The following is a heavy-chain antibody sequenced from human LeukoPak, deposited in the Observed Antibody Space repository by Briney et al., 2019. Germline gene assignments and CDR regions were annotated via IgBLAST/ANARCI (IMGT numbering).Heavy chain of an antibody. D-gene: IGHD3-3*01. J-gene: IGHJ6*04. CDR2: MNPNSGNT. V-gene: IGHV1-8*03. Sequence: GASVKVSCKASGYTFTSYDINWVRQATGQGLEWMGWMNPNSGNTGYAQKFQGRVTITRNTSISTAYMELGSLRSEDTAVYYCARGRAYYDFWSGSSDVWGKGTTVTVSS. CDR1: GYTFTSYD. CDR3: ARGRAYYDFWSGSSDV.